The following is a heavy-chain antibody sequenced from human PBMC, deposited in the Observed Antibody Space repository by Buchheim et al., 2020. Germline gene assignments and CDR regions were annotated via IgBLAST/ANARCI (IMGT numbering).Heavy chain of an antibody. CDR1: GGSFSGYY. J-gene: IGHJ6*02. Sequence: QVQLQQWGAGLLKPSETLSLTCAVYGGSFSGYYWSWIRQPPGKGLEWLEEINHRGSTNYNPSLKSRVTISVDTSKNQFSLRLSSVTAADTAVYYCARGERRGGYSYRYYYGMDAWGQGTT. CDR3: ARGERRGGYSYRYYYGMDA. D-gene: IGHD5-18*01. CDR2: INHRGST. V-gene: IGHV4-34*01.